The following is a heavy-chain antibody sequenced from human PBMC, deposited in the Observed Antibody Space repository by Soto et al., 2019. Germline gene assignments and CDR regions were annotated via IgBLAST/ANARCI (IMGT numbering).Heavy chain of an antibody. Sequence: SETLSLTCTVSGDSISSGDYYWSWIRQHPGKGLEWIGYIYYSGSTYYNPSLKSRVTISLDTSKNQFSLNLSSVTAADTAVYYCANTSYYDSSGTFDYCGAGTLVTLPS. CDR2: IYYSGST. J-gene: IGHJ4*02. D-gene: IGHD3-22*01. CDR3: ANTSYYDSSGTFDY. CDR1: GDSISSGDYY. V-gene: IGHV4-31*03.